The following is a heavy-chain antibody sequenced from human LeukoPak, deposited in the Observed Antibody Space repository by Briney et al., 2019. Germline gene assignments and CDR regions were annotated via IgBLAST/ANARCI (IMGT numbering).Heavy chain of an antibody. CDR1: GYTFTGYY. D-gene: IGHD5-24*01. Sequence: GASVKVSCXASGYTFTGYYMHWVRQAPGQGLAWMGRINPNSGGTNYAQKFQGRVTMTRDTSISTAYMELSRLRSDDTAVYYCARPRDGYSGDAFDIWGQGTMVTVSS. V-gene: IGHV1-2*06. CDR2: INPNSGGT. CDR3: ARPRDGYSGDAFDI. J-gene: IGHJ3*02.